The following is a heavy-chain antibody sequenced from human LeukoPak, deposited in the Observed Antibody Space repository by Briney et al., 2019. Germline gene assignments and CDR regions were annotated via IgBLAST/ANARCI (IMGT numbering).Heavy chain of an antibody. Sequence: PGGSLRLSCAASGFTFSSYAMSWVRQAPGKGLEWVSAISGSGGSTYYADSVKGRFTISRDNSKNTLYLQMNSLRAEDTAVYYCAKRHGYSGYGDPFDYWGQGTLVTVSS. CDR1: GFTFSSYA. J-gene: IGHJ4*02. V-gene: IGHV3-23*01. CDR2: ISGSGGST. CDR3: AKRHGYSGYGDPFDY. D-gene: IGHD5-12*01.